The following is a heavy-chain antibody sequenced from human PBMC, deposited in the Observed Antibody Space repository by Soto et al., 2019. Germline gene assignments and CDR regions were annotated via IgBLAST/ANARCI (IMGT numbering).Heavy chain of an antibody. J-gene: IGHJ4*02. CDR2: ISGSGGST. CDR3: AKGPTMVRGVINYFDY. D-gene: IGHD3-10*01. CDR1: GFTFSSYA. Sequence: GGSLRLSCAASGFTFSSYAMSWVRQAPGKGLEWVSAISGSGGSTYYADSVKGRFTISRDNSKNTLYLQMNSLRAEDTAVYYGAKGPTMVRGVINYFDYWGQGTLVTVSS. V-gene: IGHV3-23*01.